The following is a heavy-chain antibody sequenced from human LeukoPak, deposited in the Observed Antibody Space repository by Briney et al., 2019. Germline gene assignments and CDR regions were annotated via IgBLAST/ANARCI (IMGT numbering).Heavy chain of an antibody. Sequence: SETLSLTCAVYGGSFSGYYWSWIRQPPGKGLEWIGEINHSGSTNHNPSLKSRVTISVDTSKNQFSLKLSSVTAADTAVYYCASSDYGGNSGADYWGQGTLVTVSS. CDR3: ASSDYGGNSGADY. J-gene: IGHJ4*02. D-gene: IGHD4-23*01. V-gene: IGHV4-34*01. CDR2: INHSGST. CDR1: GGSFSGYY.